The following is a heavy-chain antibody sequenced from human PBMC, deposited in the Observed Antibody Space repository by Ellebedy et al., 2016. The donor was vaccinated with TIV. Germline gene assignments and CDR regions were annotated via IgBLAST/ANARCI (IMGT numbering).Heavy chain of an antibody. CDR1: GFTVRTNY. D-gene: IGHD2/OR15-2a*01. V-gene: IGHV3-53*01. CDR2: INSDDST. Sequence: GESLKISCAGSGFTVRTNYMNWVRQVPGKGLEWVSFINSDDSTNYADSVKGRFTISRDTSKNTIYLQMNSLRAEDTAIYYCTRSKNSRAFAIWGQGTLVTVSS. CDR3: TRSKNSRAFAI. J-gene: IGHJ3*02.